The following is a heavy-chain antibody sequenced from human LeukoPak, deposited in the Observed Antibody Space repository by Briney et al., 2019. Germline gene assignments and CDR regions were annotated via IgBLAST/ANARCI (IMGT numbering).Heavy chain of an antibody. J-gene: IGHJ6*03. Sequence: SETLSLTSTVSGGSISSYYWSSIRQPPGKGLEWIGYIYYSGGTNYNPSLTSRVTISVDTSKIQFSLKRSSVTAADTAVYYCARETSQKGAHYMDVWGKGTTVTISS. CDR2: IYYSGGT. CDR1: GGSISSYY. CDR3: ARETSQKGAHYMDV. D-gene: IGHD3-16*01. V-gene: IGHV4-59*01.